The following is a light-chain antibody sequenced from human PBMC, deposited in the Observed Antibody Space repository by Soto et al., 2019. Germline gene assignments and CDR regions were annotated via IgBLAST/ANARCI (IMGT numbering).Light chain of an antibody. J-gene: IGLJ1*01. V-gene: IGLV2-14*01. Sequence: QSALTQPASVSGSPGQSITISCTGTSSDVGGYEYVSWYQQHPGTAPRLIIYEVTNRPSGVSNRFFGSKSGNTASLTISGLQAEGEGDYYCTSYKSTSTQVFGTGTKVTVL. CDR2: EVT. CDR3: TSYKSTSTQV. CDR1: SSDVGGYEY.